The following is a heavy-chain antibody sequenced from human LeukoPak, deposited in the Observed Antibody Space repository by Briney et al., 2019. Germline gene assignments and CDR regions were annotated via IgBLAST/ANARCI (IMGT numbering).Heavy chain of an antibody. V-gene: IGHV3-30*04. CDR3: ARDLGILWKLAYS. Sequence: TGGSLRLSCAASGVTFNDHPMHWIRLAPHKGREWVAVISYDGLNKYYSHSVKDRFTVSRDNVNNILYLQMNRLRTEDTAVYYCARDLGILWKLAYSWGQGTLVTVSS. CDR2: ISYDGLNK. D-gene: IGHD1-1*01. J-gene: IGHJ4*02. CDR1: GVTFNDHP.